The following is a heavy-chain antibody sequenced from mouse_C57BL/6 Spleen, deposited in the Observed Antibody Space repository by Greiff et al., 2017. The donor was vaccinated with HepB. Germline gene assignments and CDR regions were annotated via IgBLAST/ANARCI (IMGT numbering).Heavy chain of an antibody. CDR3: ARHALLLYAMDY. CDR2: IWSDGST. V-gene: IGHV2-6-1*01. D-gene: IGHD2-10*01. J-gene: IGHJ4*01. CDR1: GFSLTSYG. Sequence: VKLMESGPGLVAPSQSLSITCTVSGFSLTSYGVHWVRQPPGKGLEWLVVIWSDGSTTYNSALKSRLSISKDNSKSQVFLKMNSLQTDDTAMYYCARHALLLYAMDYWGQGTSVTVSS.